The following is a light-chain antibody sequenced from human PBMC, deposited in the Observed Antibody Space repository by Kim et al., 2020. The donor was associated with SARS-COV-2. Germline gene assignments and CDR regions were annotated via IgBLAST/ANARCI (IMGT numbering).Light chain of an antibody. CDR2: RNN. J-gene: IGLJ3*02. V-gene: IGLV10-54*01. CDR1: SNNVGKQG. Sequence: RRTATLTCAGNSNNVGKQGATWRQQHQGDPPKHLSYRNNNQRSGIAEGLSASRAGNTAALPITGLQPEDEADYYCSAWDSSRSAWVFGGGTQLTVL. CDR3: SAWDSSRSAWV.